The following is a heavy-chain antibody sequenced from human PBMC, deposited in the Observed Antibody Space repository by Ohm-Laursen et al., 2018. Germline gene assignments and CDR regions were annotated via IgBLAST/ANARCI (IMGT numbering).Heavy chain of an antibody. Sequence: SLRLSCTASGFSFSSYAMTWVRQAPGKGLEWVSAISGSGGSTYYADSVKGRFTISRDNSKNTLYLQMNSLRDEDTAVYYCATAGPYSGDDYWGQGTLVNVSS. CDR2: ISGSGGST. J-gene: IGHJ4*02. CDR3: ATAGPYSGDDY. D-gene: IGHD6-25*01. CDR1: GFSFSSYA. V-gene: IGHV3-23*01.